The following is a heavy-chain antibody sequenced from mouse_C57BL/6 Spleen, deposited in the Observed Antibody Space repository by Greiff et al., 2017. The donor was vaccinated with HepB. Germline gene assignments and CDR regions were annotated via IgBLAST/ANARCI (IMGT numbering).Heavy chain of an antibody. CDR1: GFNIKDYY. D-gene: IGHD2-4*01. Sequence: VQLQQSGAELVRPGASVKLSCTASGFNIKDYYMHWVKQRPEQGLEWIGRIDPEDGDTEYAPKFQGKATMTADTSSNKAYLQLSSLTSEDTAVYYCTTGDYGYAMDYWGQGPSVTVSS. V-gene: IGHV14-1*01. J-gene: IGHJ4*01. CDR2: IDPEDGDT. CDR3: TTGDYGYAMDY.